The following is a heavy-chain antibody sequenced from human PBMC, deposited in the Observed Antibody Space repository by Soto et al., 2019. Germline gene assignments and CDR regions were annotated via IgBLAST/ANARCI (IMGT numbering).Heavy chain of an antibody. CDR3: ASGGIGSSWYVLDY. D-gene: IGHD6-13*01. Sequence: QVQLQQWGAGLLKPSETLSLTCAVYGGSFSGYYWSWIRQPPGKGLEWIGEINHSGSTNYNPSLKRRVTISVATSKNRFSLKLSSVTAAVTAVYYCASGGIGSSWYVLDYWGQGTLVTVSS. CDR2: INHSGST. CDR1: GGSFSGYY. J-gene: IGHJ4*02. V-gene: IGHV4-34*01.